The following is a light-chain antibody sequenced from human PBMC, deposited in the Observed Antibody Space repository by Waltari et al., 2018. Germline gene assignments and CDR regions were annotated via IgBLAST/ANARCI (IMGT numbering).Light chain of an antibody. CDR1: NIGSKS. V-gene: IGLV3-21*02. CDR3: QVWDNNSNH. CDR2: DDA. Sequence: SYVLTQPPSVSVAPGQTARITCGGDNIGSKSVHWYQQKPGQAPVLVVYDDADRPPGIPVRFSGSSSGNTATLTISRVEGGDEADYFCQVWDNNSNHFGGGTKLTVL. J-gene: IGLJ2*01.